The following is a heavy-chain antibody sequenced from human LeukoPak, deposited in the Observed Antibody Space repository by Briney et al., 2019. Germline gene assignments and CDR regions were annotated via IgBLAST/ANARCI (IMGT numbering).Heavy chain of an antibody. CDR3: ARLGDY. CDR2: ISYSGST. CDR1: GGSISSYY. J-gene: IGHJ4*02. Sequence: SETLSLTCTVSGGSISSYYWSWIRQPPGKGLEWIGYISYSGSTSYNPSLKSRVTISVDTSKNHFSLKLSSVTAADTAVYYCARLGDYWGQGTLVTVSS. V-gene: IGHV4-59*12.